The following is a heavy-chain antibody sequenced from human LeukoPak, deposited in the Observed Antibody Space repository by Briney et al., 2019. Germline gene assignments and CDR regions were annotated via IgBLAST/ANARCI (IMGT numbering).Heavy chain of an antibody. CDR1: GYTFTSYY. CDR2: INPSGGST. Sequence: ASVKVSCKASGYTFTSYYMHWVRQAPAQGLEWMGIINPSGGSTSYAQKFQGRVTMTRDMSTSTVYMELSSLRSEDTAVYYCARESSSSWYDYWGQGTLVTVSS. CDR3: ARESSSSWYDY. V-gene: IGHV1-46*01. J-gene: IGHJ4*02. D-gene: IGHD6-13*01.